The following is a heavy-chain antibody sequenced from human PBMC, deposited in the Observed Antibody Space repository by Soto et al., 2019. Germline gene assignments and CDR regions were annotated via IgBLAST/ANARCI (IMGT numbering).Heavy chain of an antibody. CDR2: ISRDGSTK. V-gene: IGHV3-30-3*01. J-gene: IGHJ4*02. Sequence: PGGSLRLSCAASGFTFSSYAMHWVRQAPGKGLEWVAVISRDGSTKYYADSVKGRFTISRDNSRNTLFLEMNSLRADDMAVYYCTGEVASGYWGQGTLVTVSS. D-gene: IGHD2-8*02. CDR3: TGEVASGY. CDR1: GFTFSSYA.